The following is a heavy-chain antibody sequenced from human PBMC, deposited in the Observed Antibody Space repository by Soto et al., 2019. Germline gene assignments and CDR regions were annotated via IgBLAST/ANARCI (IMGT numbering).Heavy chain of an antibody. CDR2: IYYSGST. CDR1: GGSVSSGSYY. CDR3: ARERRYYGSGSSFDY. V-gene: IGHV4-61*01. Sequence: SETLSLTCTVSGGSVSSGSYYWSWIRQPPGKGLEWIGYIYYSGSTNYNPSLKSRVTISVDTSKNQFSLKLSSVTAADTAVYYCARERRYYGSGSSFDYWGQGTLVPVSS. D-gene: IGHD3-10*01. J-gene: IGHJ4*02.